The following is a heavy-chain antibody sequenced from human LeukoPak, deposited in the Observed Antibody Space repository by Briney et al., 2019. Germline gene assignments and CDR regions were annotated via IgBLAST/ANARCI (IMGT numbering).Heavy chain of an antibody. Sequence: GASVKVSCKASGYTFTSYGISWVRQAPGQGLEWMGWISAYNGNTNYAQKLQGRVTMTTDTSTSTAYMELRSLRSDDTAVYYCARVGPGDRDDYNGPNYWGQGTLVTVSS. V-gene: IGHV1-18*01. CDR3: ARVGPGDRDDYNGPNY. J-gene: IGHJ4*02. D-gene: IGHD5-24*01. CDR1: GYTFTSYG. CDR2: ISAYNGNT.